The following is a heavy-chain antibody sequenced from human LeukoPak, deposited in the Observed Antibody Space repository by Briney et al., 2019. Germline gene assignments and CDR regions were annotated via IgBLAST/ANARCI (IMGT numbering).Heavy chain of an antibody. D-gene: IGHD4-17*01. Sequence: PGGSLRLSCAASGFTFSTYWMIWVRQAPGKGREWVANIKEDGSEKYYVDSVKGRVTISRDNAKNSLYLQMNSLRVEDTAVYYCARAPYGQNYWGQGTLVTVSS. CDR1: GFTFSTYW. V-gene: IGHV3-7*01. CDR2: IKEDGSEK. J-gene: IGHJ4*02. CDR3: ARAPYGQNY.